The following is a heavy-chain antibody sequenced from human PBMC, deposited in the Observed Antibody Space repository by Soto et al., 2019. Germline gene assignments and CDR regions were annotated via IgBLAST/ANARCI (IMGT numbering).Heavy chain of an antibody. CDR3: ARVARREVVWGWFDR. J-gene: IGHJ5*02. Sequence: EVQLSESGGDLVRPGGSLRLSCAASGFTFSLYAMSWVRQAPGKGLEWVSAISAGADYTYFADPVKGRFTLSRDNSKNTLYRQMNSLRVDDTAVYYCARVARREVVWGWFDRWGQGTLVSVSS. V-gene: IGHV3-23*01. CDR2: ISAGADYT. CDR1: GFTFSLYA. D-gene: IGHD3-16*01.